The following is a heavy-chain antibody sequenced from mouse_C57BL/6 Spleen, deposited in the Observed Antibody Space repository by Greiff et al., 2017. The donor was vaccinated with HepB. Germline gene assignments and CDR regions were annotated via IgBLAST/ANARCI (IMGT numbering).Heavy chain of an antibody. J-gene: IGHJ4*01. V-gene: IGHV1-64*01. D-gene: IGHD2-12*01. CDR1: GYTFTSYW. Sequence: VQLKQPGAELVKPGASVKLSCKASGYTFTSYWMHWVKQRPGQGLEWIGMIHPNSGSTNYNEKFKSKATLTVDKSSSTAYMQLSSLTSEDSAVYYCARETYSPYAMDYWGQGTSVTVSS. CDR3: ARETYSPYAMDY. CDR2: IHPNSGST.